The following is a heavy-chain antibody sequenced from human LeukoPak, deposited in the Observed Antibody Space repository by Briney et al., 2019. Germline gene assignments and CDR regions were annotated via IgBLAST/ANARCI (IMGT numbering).Heavy chain of an antibody. J-gene: IGHJ3*02. D-gene: IGHD1-26*01. V-gene: IGHV1-18*04. CDR3: ARDRELLTSKRRQIEDAFDI. Sequence: ASVKVSCKASGYTFTSYYMHWVRQAPGQGLEWMGWISAYNGNTNYAQKLQGRVTMATDTSTSTAYMELRSLRSDDTAVYYCARDRELLTSKRRQIEDAFDIWGQGTMVTVSS. CDR1: GYTFTSYY. CDR2: ISAYNGNT.